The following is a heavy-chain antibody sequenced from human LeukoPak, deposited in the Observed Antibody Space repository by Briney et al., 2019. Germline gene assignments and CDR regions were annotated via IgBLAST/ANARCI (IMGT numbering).Heavy chain of an antibody. Sequence: ASVTVSFKASGGTFIIYAISWVRQAPGQGGAWMGGIIPIFGTANYAQKFQGRVTITTDESTSTAYMELSSLRSEDTAVYYCALPSATTGPKRWLHPFDYWGQGTLVTVSS. V-gene: IGHV1-69*05. CDR1: GGTFIIYA. D-gene: IGHD5-24*01. CDR3: ALPSATTGPKRWLHPFDY. CDR2: IIPIFGTA. J-gene: IGHJ4*02.